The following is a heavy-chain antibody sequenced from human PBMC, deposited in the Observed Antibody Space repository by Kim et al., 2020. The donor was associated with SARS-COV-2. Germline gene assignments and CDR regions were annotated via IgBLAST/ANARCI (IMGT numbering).Heavy chain of an antibody. J-gene: IGHJ4*02. Sequence: SETLSLTCSVSGGSIASTDYYWGWIRQPPGKGPEWVGRVFYGGPTYYNPSLKSRVIISADTYKNRFPLKLNSVTTSETAVYYCARGGAFSGAYSSFDSWGQGTLVVVPS. CDR3: ARGGAFSGAYSSFDS. D-gene: IGHD1-26*01. V-gene: IGHV4-39*01. CDR1: GGSIASTDYY. CDR2: VFYGGPT.